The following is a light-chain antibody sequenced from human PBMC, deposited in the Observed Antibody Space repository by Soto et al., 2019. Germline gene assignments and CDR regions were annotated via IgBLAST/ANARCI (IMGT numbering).Light chain of an antibody. V-gene: IGKV1-5*03. Sequence: DIQMTQSPSTLSASVGDRVTITCLASQSISIWLAWYQQKPGKAPKLLIYKASSLESGVPSRYSGSGSGTEFTLAISSLQPDDSATDYCQQYNDNWTFGQGTKVEIK. CDR2: KAS. CDR1: QSISIW. CDR3: QQYNDNWT. J-gene: IGKJ1*01.